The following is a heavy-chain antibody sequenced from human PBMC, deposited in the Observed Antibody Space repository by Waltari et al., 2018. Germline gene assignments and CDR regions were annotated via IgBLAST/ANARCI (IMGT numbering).Heavy chain of an antibody. CDR3: ARPGRVGGGSLMGLDY. CDR1: GGSISSTSYY. V-gene: IGHV4-39*01. Sequence: QLQLQESGPGLVKPSETLSLTCSVSGGSISSTSYYWGWIRQPPGKGLEWIASFSYDANTYYNPSLKSRITISVDTSKNQFSLQLRSVTAADTAIYYCARPGRVGGGSLMGLDYWGQGTLVTVSS. J-gene: IGHJ4*02. CDR2: FSYDANT. D-gene: IGHD2-15*01.